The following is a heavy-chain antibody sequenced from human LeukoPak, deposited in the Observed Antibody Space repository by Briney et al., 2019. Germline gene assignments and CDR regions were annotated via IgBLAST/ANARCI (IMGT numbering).Heavy chain of an antibody. CDR2: IYPVDSDT. D-gene: IGHD6-19*01. J-gene: IGHJ4*02. CDR1: GYSFSSYW. CDR3: ARQYSNSWYPDC. Sequence: GESLKISCKCSGYSFSSYWIGWVRQMPGKGLECMGIIYPVDSDTRYSPSFQGPVAISAAKSISTAFLQWSSLKASDTAIYYCARQYSNSWYPDCWGQGTLVPVSS. V-gene: IGHV5-51*01.